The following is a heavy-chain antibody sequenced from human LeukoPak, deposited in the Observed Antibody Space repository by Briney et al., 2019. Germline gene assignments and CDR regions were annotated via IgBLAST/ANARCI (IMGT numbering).Heavy chain of an antibody. Sequence: PGGSLRLSCAASGFTFSRNWMHWVRQAPGKGLVWVSRITGDGSDTSYADSVKGRFTISRDNAKNSLYLQMNSLRAEDMAVYYCARESVGATYFDYWGQGTLVTVSS. V-gene: IGHV3-74*01. CDR2: ITGDGSDT. J-gene: IGHJ4*02. CDR1: GFTFSRNW. CDR3: ARESVGATYFDY. D-gene: IGHD1-26*01.